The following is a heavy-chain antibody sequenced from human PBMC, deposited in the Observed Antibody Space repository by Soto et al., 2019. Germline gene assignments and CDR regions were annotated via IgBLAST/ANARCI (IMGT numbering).Heavy chain of an antibody. CDR1: GGSLSSSAYS. D-gene: IGHD3-22*01. Sequence: SETRSLTCAVSGGSLSSSAYSWSWIRQPPGKGLEWIGFIYQSGSTYYNPSLKSRVTMSLDRPKNQFSLKLSSVTAAETAVYYCARELLFYDSDGFSWDDAFDIWGQGTMVT. CDR3: ARELLFYDSDGFSWDDAFDI. CDR2: IYQSGST. V-gene: IGHV4-30-2*01. J-gene: IGHJ3*02.